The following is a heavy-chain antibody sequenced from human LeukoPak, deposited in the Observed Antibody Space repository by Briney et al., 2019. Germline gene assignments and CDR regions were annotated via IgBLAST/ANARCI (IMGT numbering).Heavy chain of an antibody. V-gene: IGHV1-3*01. CDR1: GYTFTSYA. CDR3: ARDVRVRYFDWLFVY. D-gene: IGHD3-9*01. Sequence: ASLYVSCTASGYTFTSYAMRWVRQAPGERLEWMGWIYAGNGDTKYSQHFQGRVTITRDTSVSTAYIELSSLRSEDTAVYYCARDVRVRYFDWLFVYWGQGTLVTVSS. CDR2: IYAGNGDT. J-gene: IGHJ4*02.